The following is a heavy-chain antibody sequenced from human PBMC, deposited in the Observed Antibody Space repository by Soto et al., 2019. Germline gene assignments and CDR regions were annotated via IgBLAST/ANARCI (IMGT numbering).Heavy chain of an antibody. CDR2: IYHSGST. CDR3: ARHSDVLRYFAS. J-gene: IGHJ4*02. Sequence: SETLSLTCAVSGGSISSGGYSWSWIRQPPGKGLEWIGYIYHSGSTYYNPSLKSRVTISVDRSKNQFSLKLSSVTAADTAVYYCARHSDVLRYFASWGQGTLVTVSS. CDR1: GGSISSGGYS. D-gene: IGHD3-9*01. V-gene: IGHV4-30-2*01.